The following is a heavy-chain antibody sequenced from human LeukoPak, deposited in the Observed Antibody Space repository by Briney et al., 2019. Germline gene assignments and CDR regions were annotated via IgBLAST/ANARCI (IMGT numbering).Heavy chain of an antibody. V-gene: IGHV1-69*13. Sequence: ASVKVSCKASGYSFNGKYLHWVRQAPGQGLEWMGGIIPIFGTANYAQKFQGRVTITADESTSTAYMELSSLRSEDTAVYYCARASYSYDINGWVPFDYWGQGTLVTVSS. CDR1: GYSFNGKY. CDR3: ARASYSYDINGWVPFDY. D-gene: IGHD3-22*01. CDR2: IIPIFGTA. J-gene: IGHJ4*02.